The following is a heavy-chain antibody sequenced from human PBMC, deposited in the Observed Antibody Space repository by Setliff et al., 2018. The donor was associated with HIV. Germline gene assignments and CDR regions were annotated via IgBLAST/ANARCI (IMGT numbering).Heavy chain of an antibody. CDR3: ARDFYCSGGSCYSPGGTDAFDI. Sequence: GGSLRLSCAASGFTFSSYTMNWVRQAPGKGLEWVSSISSSSYYIYYADSVKGRFIISRDNAKNSLYLQMNSLRAEDTAVYYCARDFYCSGGSCYSPGGTDAFDIWGQGTMVTVSS. D-gene: IGHD2-15*01. J-gene: IGHJ3*02. CDR2: ISSSSYYI. V-gene: IGHV3-21*04. CDR1: GFTFSSYT.